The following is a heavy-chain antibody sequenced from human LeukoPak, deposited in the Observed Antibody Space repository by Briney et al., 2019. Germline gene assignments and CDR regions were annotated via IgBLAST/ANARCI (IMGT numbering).Heavy chain of an antibody. CDR3: ARGRGKRLKAVAEGWFDP. CDR1: GYTFTSYD. J-gene: IGHJ5*02. V-gene: IGHV1-8*01. D-gene: IGHD6-19*01. CDR2: MNPNSGNT. Sequence: ASVKVSCKASGYTFTSYDINWVRQATGQGLEWMGWMNPNSGNTGYAQKFQGRVTMTRNTSISTAYMGLSSLRSEDTAVYYCARGRGKRLKAVAEGWFDPWGQGTLVTVSS.